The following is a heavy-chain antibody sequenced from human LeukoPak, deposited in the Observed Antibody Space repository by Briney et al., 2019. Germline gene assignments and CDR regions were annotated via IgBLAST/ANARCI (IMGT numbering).Heavy chain of an antibody. J-gene: IGHJ6*02. V-gene: IGHV4-59*08. D-gene: IGHD6-13*01. Sequence: PSETLSLTCSVSGDSIRDDYWSWIRQPPEKGLEWIGYIYYSGSTNYNPSLKSRVTISVDTSKNQFSLKLSSVTAADTAVYYCARHEYSSSSTLVWGQGTTVTVSS. CDR3: ARHEYSSSSTLV. CDR1: GDSIRDDY. CDR2: IYYSGST.